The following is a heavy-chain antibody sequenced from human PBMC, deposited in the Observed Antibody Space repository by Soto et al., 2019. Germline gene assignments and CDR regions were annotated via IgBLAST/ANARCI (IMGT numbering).Heavy chain of an antibody. CDR2: IIAGGDTT. D-gene: IGHD1-7*01. J-gene: IGHJ4*02. Sequence: EVQLLESGGGLVQPGGSLRLSCAASGFTFNRYAMGWVRQAPGKGLEWISAIIAGGDTTYFADSVRGRFTISRDNSKNPLYLQMNRLRAEDTAVYFCAKAHGNLLNPYFDEWGQGALVTVSS. CDR1: GFTFNRYA. V-gene: IGHV3-23*01. CDR3: AKAHGNLLNPYFDE.